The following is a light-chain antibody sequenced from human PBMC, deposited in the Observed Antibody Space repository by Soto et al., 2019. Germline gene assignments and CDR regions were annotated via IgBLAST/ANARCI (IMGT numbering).Light chain of an antibody. Sequence: DIVMTQSPDSLAVSLGERATINCRYSQSVLYSSDNNNYLVWYQQKPGQPPKLLIYWASTRESGVPDRFSGSGSGTDFTLTISSLQAEDVAVYYCQQYYSSPWTFGQGTKVELK. CDR3: QQYYSSPWT. V-gene: IGKV4-1*01. CDR2: WAS. J-gene: IGKJ1*01. CDR1: QSVLYSSDNNNY.